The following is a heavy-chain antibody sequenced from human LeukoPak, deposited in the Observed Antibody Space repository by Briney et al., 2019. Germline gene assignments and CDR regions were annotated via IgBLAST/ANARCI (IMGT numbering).Heavy chain of an antibody. CDR2: INPNSGGT. CDR3: ARYFRAREW. D-gene: IGHD3-3*01. V-gene: IGHV1-2*02. J-gene: IGHJ4*02. Sequence: ASVNASHKASGYTFTGYYIHWVRQAPGQGLEWMGWINPNSGGTNYAQKFQGRVTMIRDTSISTAYMELSRLRSDDTAVYYCARYFRAREWWGQGPLVTVSS. CDR1: GYTFTGYY.